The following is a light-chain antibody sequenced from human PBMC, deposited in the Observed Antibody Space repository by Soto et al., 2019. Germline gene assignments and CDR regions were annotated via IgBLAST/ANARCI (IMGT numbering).Light chain of an antibody. V-gene: IGLV1-47*02. Sequence: QSALTQPPSASGTPGQRVTISCSGSSSNIGSNYVYWYQQLPGTAPKLLIYSNNQRPSGVPDRFSGSKSGTSASLAISGLRSEDEADYYCAAWDDSLSALYVFGTGTQLTVL. CDR2: SNN. CDR3: AAWDDSLSALYV. CDR1: SSNIGSNY. J-gene: IGLJ1*01.